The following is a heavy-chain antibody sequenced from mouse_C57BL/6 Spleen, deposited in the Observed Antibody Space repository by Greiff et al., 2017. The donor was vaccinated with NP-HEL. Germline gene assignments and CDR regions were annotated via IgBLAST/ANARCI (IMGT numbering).Heavy chain of an antibody. J-gene: IGHJ2*01. Sequence: EVQLQQSGPGLVKPSQSLSLTCSVTGYSITSGYYWNWIRQFPGNKLEWMGYISYDGRNNYNPSLKKRNSITRDTSKNQFFLKFNSVTTEDTATYYCASYPLITTGDFDYWGQGTTLTVSS. CDR1: GYSITSGYY. V-gene: IGHV3-6*01. CDR2: ISYDGRN. D-gene: IGHD1-1*01. CDR3: ASYPLITTGDFDY.